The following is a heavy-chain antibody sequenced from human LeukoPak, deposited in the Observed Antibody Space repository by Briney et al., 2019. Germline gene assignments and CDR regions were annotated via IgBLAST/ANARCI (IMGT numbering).Heavy chain of an antibody. CDR2: INSDGSST. D-gene: IGHD4-11*01. V-gene: IGHV3-74*01. CDR1: GFTFSSYW. J-gene: IGHJ5*02. CDR3: AMVATVTTAWFDP. Sequence: RPGGSLRLSCAASGFTFSSYWMHWVRQAPGKGLVWVSRINSDGSSTSYADSVKGRFTISRDNAKNTLYLQMNSLRAEDTAVYYCAMVATVTTAWFDPWGQGTLVTVSS.